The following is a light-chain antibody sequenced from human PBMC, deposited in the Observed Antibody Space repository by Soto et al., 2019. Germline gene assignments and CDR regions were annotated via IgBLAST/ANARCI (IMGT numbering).Light chain of an antibody. V-gene: IGKV3-20*01. CDR3: HEYDSSPIT. Sequence: EIVLTQSPGTLSLSPGAIATLSCRASQSVSSSYLAWYQQKPGQAPRLLIYGASSRATGIPDRFSGSGSGTDFTLTISRLEPEDFAVYYCHEYDSSPITFGGGTKVEIK. CDR2: GAS. CDR1: QSVSSSY. J-gene: IGKJ4*01.